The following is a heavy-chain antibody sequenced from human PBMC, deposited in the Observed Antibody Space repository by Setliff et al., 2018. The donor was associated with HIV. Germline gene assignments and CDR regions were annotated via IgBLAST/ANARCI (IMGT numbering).Heavy chain of an antibody. CDR1: GGSVSSGSYY. Sequence: SETLSLTCTVSGGSVSSGSYYWSWIRQPPGKGLEWIGYIYYSGSTKRNPSLKSRVTISLDTSKNQFSLKLTSVTAADTAVYYCARYSPRGYTLTGPYWGQGTLVTVSS. CDR2: IYYSGST. CDR3: ARYSPRGYTLTGPY. V-gene: IGHV4-61*01. J-gene: IGHJ4*02. D-gene: IGHD6-25*01.